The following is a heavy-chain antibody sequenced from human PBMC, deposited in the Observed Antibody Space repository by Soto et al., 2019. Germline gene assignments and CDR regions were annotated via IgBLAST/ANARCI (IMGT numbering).Heavy chain of an antibody. D-gene: IGHD3-3*01. J-gene: IGHJ4*02. CDR3: ARVWSGYSGVDY. V-gene: IGHV3-48*03. CDR1: GFTLSSYE. CDR2: IDTSATVI. Sequence: EVQLVESGGGLVQPGGSLRLSCAASGFTLSSYEMNWVRQAPGKGLEWLSYIDTSATVIYYADSVKGRFTISRDNAQHSVYLQMNSLRAEDTAVYYCARVWSGYSGVDYWGQGTLVTVSA.